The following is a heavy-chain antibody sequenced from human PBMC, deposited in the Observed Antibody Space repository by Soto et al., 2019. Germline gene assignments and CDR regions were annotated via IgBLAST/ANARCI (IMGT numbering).Heavy chain of an antibody. Sequence: GASVEVSCKASCLTFTSYGISWVRQAPGQGLGWMGWISAYNGNTNYAQKLQGRVTMTTDTSTSTAYMELRSLRSDDTAVYYCARGWTYYYDSSGYYGWFDPWGQGTLVTVSS. CDR2: ISAYNGNT. D-gene: IGHD3-22*01. CDR3: ARGWTYYYDSSGYYGWFDP. J-gene: IGHJ5*02. CDR1: CLTFTSYG. V-gene: IGHV1-18*01.